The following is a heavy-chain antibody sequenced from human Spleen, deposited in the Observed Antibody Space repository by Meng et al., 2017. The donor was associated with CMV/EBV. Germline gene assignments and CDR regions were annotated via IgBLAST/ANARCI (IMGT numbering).Heavy chain of an antibody. V-gene: IGHV3-21*01. CDR3: AGLTTVSHWYFDL. Sequence: AASGFTFSTNTMNWVRQAPGKGLEWVSSISSSSSYISYADSVKGRFTISRDNAKNSLYLQMNSLRAEDTAVYYCAGLTTVSHWYFDLWGRGTLVTVSS. J-gene: IGHJ2*01. CDR2: ISSSSSYI. D-gene: IGHD4-17*01. CDR1: GFTFSTNT.